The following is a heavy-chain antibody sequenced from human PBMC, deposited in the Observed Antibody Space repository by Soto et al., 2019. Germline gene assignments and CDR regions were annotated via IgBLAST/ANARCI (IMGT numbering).Heavy chain of an antibody. D-gene: IGHD6-19*01. CDR1: GFTFSSYA. CDR2: ISGSGGST. V-gene: IGHV3-23*01. J-gene: IGHJ4*02. CDR3: AKMSPGDSSGWYGGKFDY. Sequence: GGSLRLSCAASGFTFSSYAMSWVRQAPGKGLEWVSAISGSGGSTYYEDCLKGRFTISSDNSKNTLYLQMNSVSAEDRAVYYGAKMSPGDSSGWYGGKFDYWGQGTLVTVSS.